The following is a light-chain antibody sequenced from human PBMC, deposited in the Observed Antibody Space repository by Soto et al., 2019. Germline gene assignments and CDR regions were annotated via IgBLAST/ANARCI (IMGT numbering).Light chain of an antibody. CDR2: GNT. CDR1: SSNIGAGYD. CDR3: LSFDCSLSVV. J-gene: IGLJ2*01. Sequence: QSALTQPPSVSGAPGQRVTISCTGSSSNIGAGYDVHWYQQLPGRAPKLLIYGNTNRPSGVPDRFSGSKSGTSASLAITGLQAEDEADYYCLSFDCSLSVVFGGGTKLTVL. V-gene: IGLV1-40*01.